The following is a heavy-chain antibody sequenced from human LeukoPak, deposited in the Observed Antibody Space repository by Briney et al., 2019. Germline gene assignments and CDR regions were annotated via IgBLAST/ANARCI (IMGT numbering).Heavy chain of an antibody. CDR2: ISSSNSYI. CDR1: GFTFSSYS. Sequence: EGSLRLSCAASGFTFSSYSMNWVRQAPGKGLEWVSYISSSNSYIYYADFVKGRFTVSRDNAKNSVYLQMNSLRAEDTAVYYCAKAGGYVAYWGQGTLVTVSS. V-gene: IGHV3-21*05. J-gene: IGHJ4*02. CDR3: AKAGGYVAY.